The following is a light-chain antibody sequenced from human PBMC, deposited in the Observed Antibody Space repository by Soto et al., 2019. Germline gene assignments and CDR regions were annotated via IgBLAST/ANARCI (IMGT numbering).Light chain of an antibody. CDR1: QSVSSNH. Sequence: DIVLTQSPGTLSLSPGERATLYCRASQSVSSNHLAWYQQKPGQAPRRLIYGGSSRASGIPDRFSGGGSGTDFTLTISRLEPEDFAVYYCQQFASYPLTFGGGTKVDIK. CDR2: GGS. J-gene: IGKJ4*01. CDR3: QQFASYPLT. V-gene: IGKV3-20*01.